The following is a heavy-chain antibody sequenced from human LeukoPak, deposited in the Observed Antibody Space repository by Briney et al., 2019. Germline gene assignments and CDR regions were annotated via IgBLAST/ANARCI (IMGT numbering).Heavy chain of an antibody. Sequence: SETLSLTCAVSGGSISSGGYSWSWIRQPPGKCLEWIGYIYHSGSTYYNPSLKSRVTISVDRSKNQFSLKLSSVTAADTAVYYCARANGGNSPFDYWGQGTLVTVSS. CDR2: IYHSGST. V-gene: IGHV4-30-2*01. CDR1: GGSISSGGYS. D-gene: IGHD4-23*01. J-gene: IGHJ4*02. CDR3: ARANGGNSPFDY.